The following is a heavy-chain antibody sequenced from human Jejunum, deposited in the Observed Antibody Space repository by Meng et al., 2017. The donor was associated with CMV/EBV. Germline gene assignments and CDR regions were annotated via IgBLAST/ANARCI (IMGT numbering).Heavy chain of an antibody. CDR1: SPYA. D-gene: IGHD2-2*01. CDR3: AKGGTLNVVVPDASWAIGY. Sequence: SPYAMNWVRQAPGKGLEWVSGISGSGDSTYYTDSVKGRFTISRDNSQNTLYLHMSSLRAEDTAVYFCAKGGTLNVVVPDASWAIGYWGQGTLVTVSS. V-gene: IGHV3-23*01. CDR2: ISGSGDST. J-gene: IGHJ4*02.